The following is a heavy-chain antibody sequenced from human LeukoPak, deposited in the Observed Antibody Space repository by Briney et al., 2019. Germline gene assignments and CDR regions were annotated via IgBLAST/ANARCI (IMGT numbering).Heavy chain of an antibody. D-gene: IGHD5-18*01. CDR1: GFTFGDYA. V-gene: IGHV3-49*04. J-gene: IGHJ4*02. Sequence: GGSLRFSCTASGFTFGDYAMSWVRQAPGKGLKGLGFIRSKAYGGTTEYAASVKGRFTISRHDSKSIAYLQMNSLKTEDTAVYYCTRSGAMDLGYDYWGQGTLVTVSS. CDR3: TRSGAMDLGYDY. CDR2: IRSKAYGGTT.